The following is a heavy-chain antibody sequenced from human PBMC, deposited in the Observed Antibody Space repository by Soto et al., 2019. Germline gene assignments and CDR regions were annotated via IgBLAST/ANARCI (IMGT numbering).Heavy chain of an antibody. CDR2: IWYDGSNK. J-gene: IGHJ4*02. CDR1: GFTFSSYG. CDR3: AKEDIVVVPAATFDY. V-gene: IGHV3-33*06. D-gene: IGHD2-2*01. Sequence: GGSLRLSCAASGFTFSSYGMHWVRQAPGKGLEWVAVIWYDGSNKYYADSVKGRFTISRDNSKNTLYLQMNSLRAEDTAVYYCAKEDIVVVPAATFDYWGQGTLVTVSS.